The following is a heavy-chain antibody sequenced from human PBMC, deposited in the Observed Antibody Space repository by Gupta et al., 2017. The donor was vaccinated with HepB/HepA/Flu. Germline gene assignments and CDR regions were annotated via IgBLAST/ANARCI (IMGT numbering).Heavy chain of an antibody. D-gene: IGHD6-19*01. J-gene: IGHJ4*02. CDR2: IYYSGST. Sequence: QLQLQESGPGLVKPSETLSLTCTVSGGSISSSSYYWGWIRQPPGKGLEWIGSIYYSGSTYYNPSLKSRVTISVDTSKNQFSLKLSSVTAADTAVYYCARRLDIAVAGNYFDYWGQGTLVTVSA. CDR3: ARRLDIAVAGNYFDY. CDR1: GGSISSSSYY. V-gene: IGHV4-39*01.